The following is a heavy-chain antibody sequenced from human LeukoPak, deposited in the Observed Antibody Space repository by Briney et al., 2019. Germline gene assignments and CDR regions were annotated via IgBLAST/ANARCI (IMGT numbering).Heavy chain of an antibody. J-gene: IGHJ4*02. Sequence: SETLSLTCTVSGGSIRSSSYYWGWIRQPPGKGLEWIGSIYYSGSTYYNPSLKSRVTISVDTSKNQFSLKLSSVTAADTAVYYCARENLGYFDYWGQGTLVTVSS. V-gene: IGHV4-39*07. CDR3: ARENLGYFDY. CDR1: GGSIRSSSYY. CDR2: IYYSGST.